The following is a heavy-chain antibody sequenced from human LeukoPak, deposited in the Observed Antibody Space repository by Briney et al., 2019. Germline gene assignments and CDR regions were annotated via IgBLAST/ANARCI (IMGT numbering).Heavy chain of an antibody. D-gene: IGHD3-16*01. Sequence: SETLSLTCAVSGDSITSSKWWSWVRQSPEKGLEWIGEIYHSGTTNYNPSLKSRVTISVDKSKNQFSLNLSSVTAADTAVYYCASGSHAVTTHFDYWGQGTLVTVSP. CDR3: ASGSHAVTTHFDY. CDR2: IYHSGTT. V-gene: IGHV4-4*02. CDR1: GDSITSSKW. J-gene: IGHJ4*02.